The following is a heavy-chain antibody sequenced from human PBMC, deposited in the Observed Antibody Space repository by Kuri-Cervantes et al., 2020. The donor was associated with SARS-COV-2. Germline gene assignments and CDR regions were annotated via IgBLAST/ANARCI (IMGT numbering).Heavy chain of an antibody. CDR3: ARGISYSGYDLDY. CDR1: GFTFSSYS. Sequence: GGSLRLSCAASGFTFSSYSMNRVRQAPGKGLEWVSSISSSSSYIYYADSVKGRFTISRDNAKNSLYLQMNSLRAEDTAVYYCARGISYSGYDLDYWGQGTLVTVSS. CDR2: ISSSSSYI. D-gene: IGHD5-12*01. J-gene: IGHJ4*02. V-gene: IGHV3-21*01.